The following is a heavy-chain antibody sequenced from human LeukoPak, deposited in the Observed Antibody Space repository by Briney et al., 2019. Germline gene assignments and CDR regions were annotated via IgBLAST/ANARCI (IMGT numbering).Heavy chain of an antibody. Sequence: VGSLRLSCAASGFAVSSNYMSCVRQAPGKGVEWGSVIYRGGSTYYADSVKGRFTISRDNSKNTLYLQMNSLRAEDTAVYYCAREVRTIFGVVPLGYFDYWGQGTLVTVSS. CDR1: GFAVSSNY. D-gene: IGHD3-3*01. V-gene: IGHV3-66*01. J-gene: IGHJ4*02. CDR2: IYRGGST. CDR3: AREVRTIFGVVPLGYFDY.